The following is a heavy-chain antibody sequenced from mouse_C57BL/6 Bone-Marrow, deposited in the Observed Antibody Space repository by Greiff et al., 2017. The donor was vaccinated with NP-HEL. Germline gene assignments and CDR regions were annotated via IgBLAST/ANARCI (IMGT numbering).Heavy chain of an antibody. V-gene: IGHV5-6*01. J-gene: IGHJ3*01. CDR3: ARHEGHYGGFAY. CDR1: GFTFSSYG. CDR2: ISSGGSYT. D-gene: IGHD1-1*01. Sequence: VQLKESGGDLVKPGGSLKLSCAASGFTFSSYGMSWVRQTPDKRLEWVATISSGGSYTYYPDSVKGRFTISRDNAKNTLYLQMSSLKSEDTAMYYCARHEGHYGGFAYWGQGTLVTVSA.